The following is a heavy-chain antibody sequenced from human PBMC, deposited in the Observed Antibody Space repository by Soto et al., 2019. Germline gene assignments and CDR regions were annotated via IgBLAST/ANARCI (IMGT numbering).Heavy chain of an antibody. CDR2: RWFDGSNR. CDR1: RFIFSRFA. CDR3: AREGDRSGYPVYFDS. D-gene: IGHD3-22*01. V-gene: IGHV3-33*01. J-gene: IGHJ4*02. Sequence: PGGSXRFSCACSRFIFSRFAMHWVRQAPAKALERVAVRWFDGSNRDYADSWKCRFSVSRDNCENRMSLKINQLRAEATGVYYSAREGDRSGYPVYFDSWGQGTVVTVSS.